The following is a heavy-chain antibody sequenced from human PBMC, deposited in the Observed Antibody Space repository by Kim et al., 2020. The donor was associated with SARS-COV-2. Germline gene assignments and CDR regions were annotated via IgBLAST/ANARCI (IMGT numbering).Heavy chain of an antibody. CDR2: ISGSGGST. Sequence: GGSLRLSCAASGFTFSSYAMSWVRQAPGKGLEWVSAISGSGGSTYYADSVKGRFTISRDNSKNTLYLQMNSLRAEDTAVYYCANAPILLTSGSNSQPEGVYYYYYGMDVWGQGTTVTVSS. J-gene: IGHJ6*02. CDR3: ANAPILLTSGSNSQPEGVYYYYYGMDV. CDR1: GFTFSSYA. D-gene: IGHD3-10*01. V-gene: IGHV3-23*01.